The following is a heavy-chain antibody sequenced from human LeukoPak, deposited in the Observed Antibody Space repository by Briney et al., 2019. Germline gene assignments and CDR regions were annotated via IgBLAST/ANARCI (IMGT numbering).Heavy chain of an antibody. J-gene: IGHJ6*02. Sequence: GASVKVSCKASGYTFTGYYMHWVRQAPGQGLEWMGWINPNSGGTNYAQKFQGRVTMTRDTSISTAYMELSRLRSDDTAVYYCARESSGWTDYYYGMDVWGQGTTVTVSS. V-gene: IGHV1-2*02. CDR2: INPNSGGT. D-gene: IGHD6-19*01. CDR3: ARESSGWTDYYYGMDV. CDR1: GYTFTGYY.